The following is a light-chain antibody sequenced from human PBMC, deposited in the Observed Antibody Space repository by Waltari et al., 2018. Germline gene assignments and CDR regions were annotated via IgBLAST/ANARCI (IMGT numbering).Light chain of an antibody. J-gene: IGKJ4*01. Sequence: EIVMTQSPYSLAVSLGASATLTCKSRQSVLYSSNNTNHLAWYQQKPGQPPKLLLYWASTRKSGVPDRFSGSGSETDFTLTVTSLQAEDVAVYYCQQYYSTPLTFGGGTKVEIK. CDR1: QSVLYSSNNTNH. CDR3: QQYYSTPLT. V-gene: IGKV4-1*01. CDR2: WAS.